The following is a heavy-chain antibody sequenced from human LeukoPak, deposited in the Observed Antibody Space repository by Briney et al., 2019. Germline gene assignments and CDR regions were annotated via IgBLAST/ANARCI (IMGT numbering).Heavy chain of an antibody. Sequence: KPSETLSLTCTVSGGSISSSSYYWGWIRQPPGKGLEWIGSIYYSESTYYNPSLKSRVTISVDTSKNQFSLKLSSVTAADTAVYYCARHSNYYDSSGYKRNFDYWGQGTLVTVSS. J-gene: IGHJ4*02. V-gene: IGHV4-39*01. CDR3: ARHSNYYDSSGYKRNFDY. D-gene: IGHD3-22*01. CDR2: IYYSEST. CDR1: GGSISSSSYY.